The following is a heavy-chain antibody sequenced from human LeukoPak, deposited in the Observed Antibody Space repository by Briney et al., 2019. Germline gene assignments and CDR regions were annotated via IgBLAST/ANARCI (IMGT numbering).Heavy chain of an antibody. CDR2: IKQDGSNK. Sequence: GLALRVPCAPSGCWFSSYWMTWVRPAPGRGVEGVANIKQDGSNKYYAPSVKGRFTISRDNAKNSLYLQMNSVRAEDTAVYYCARGLTDYVYAYFDYWGQGTLVTVSS. D-gene: IGHD4-17*01. V-gene: IGHV3-7*01. CDR1: GCWFSSYW. CDR3: ARGLTDYVYAYFDY. J-gene: IGHJ4*02.